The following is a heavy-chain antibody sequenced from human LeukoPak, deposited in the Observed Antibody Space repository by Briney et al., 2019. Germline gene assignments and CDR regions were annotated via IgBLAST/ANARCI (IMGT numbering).Heavy chain of an antibody. J-gene: IGHJ6*03. D-gene: IGHD5-24*01. CDR3: ARAQLGAPYYYYYYMDV. CDR2: MNPNSGNT. V-gene: IGHV1-8*03. CDR1: GYTFTSYD. Sequence: ASVKVSCKASGYTFTSYDINWVRQATGQGLEWMGWMNPNSGNTGYAQEFQGRVTITRNTSISTAYMELSSLRSEDTAVYYCARAQLGAPYYYYYYMDVWGKGTTVTVSS.